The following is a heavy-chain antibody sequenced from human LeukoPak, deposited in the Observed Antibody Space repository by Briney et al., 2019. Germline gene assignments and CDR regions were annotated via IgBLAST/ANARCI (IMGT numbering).Heavy chain of an antibody. Sequence: GGSLRLSCAASGFTFSSYAMSWVRQAPGKGLEWVSAISGSGGSTYYADSVKGRFTISRDNSKNTLYLQMNSLRAEDTAVYYCAKGNIVVVPAARYFDYWGQGTLVTVSS. D-gene: IGHD2-2*01. CDR1: GFTFSSYA. CDR3: AKGNIVVVPAARYFDY. CDR2: ISGSGGST. V-gene: IGHV3-23*01. J-gene: IGHJ4*02.